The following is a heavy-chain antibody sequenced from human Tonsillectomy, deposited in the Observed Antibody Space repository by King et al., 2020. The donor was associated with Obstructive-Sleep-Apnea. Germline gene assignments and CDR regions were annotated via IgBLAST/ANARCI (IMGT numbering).Heavy chain of an antibody. CDR1: GFTVSGNF. D-gene: IGHD3-3*01. V-gene: IGHV3-66*01. CDR2: IYSGGST. J-gene: IGHJ4*02. Sequence: VQLVESGGGLVQPGGSLRLSCAASGFTVSGNFMNWVRQAPGKGLEWVSVIYSGGSTFYADSVKGRFTISRDNSKNTLFLQMNSLRAEDTAVYYCARSGDFTPFDYWGQGTLVTVSS. CDR3: ARSGDFTPFDY.